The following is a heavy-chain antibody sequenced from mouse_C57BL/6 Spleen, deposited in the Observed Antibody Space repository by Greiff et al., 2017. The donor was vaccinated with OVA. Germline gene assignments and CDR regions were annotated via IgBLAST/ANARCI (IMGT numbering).Heavy chain of an antibody. CDR3: GREGYSSRGYFDV. Sequence: EVQLVESGGGLVKPGGSLKLSCAASGFTFSSYAMSWVRQTPDKRLEWVATISDGGSYTYYPDNVKGRFTISRDNAKNNLYLQMSHLKTEDTAVDYCGREGYSSRGYFDVWGTGTTGTVSS. CDR2: ISDGGSYT. V-gene: IGHV5-4*01. J-gene: IGHJ1*03. CDR1: GFTFSSYA. D-gene: IGHD1-1*01.